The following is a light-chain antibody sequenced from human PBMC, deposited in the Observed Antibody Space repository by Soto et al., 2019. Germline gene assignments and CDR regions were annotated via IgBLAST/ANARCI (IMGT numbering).Light chain of an antibody. V-gene: IGKV1-5*01. CDR2: DAS. Sequence: DIQMTQSPSTLSTSIGDRVTITCRASQSISDSLAWYQQKPGKAPFLLISDASNLERGVPSRFSGSGSGTEFTLTISSMQPDDFATYYCQQYNSYSSTFGQGTKVDIK. CDR1: QSISDS. CDR3: QQYNSYSST. J-gene: IGKJ1*01.